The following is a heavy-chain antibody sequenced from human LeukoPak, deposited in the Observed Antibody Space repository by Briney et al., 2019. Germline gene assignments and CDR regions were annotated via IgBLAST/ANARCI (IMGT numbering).Heavy chain of an antibody. V-gene: IGHV3-74*01. Sequence: AGGSLRLSCAASGFTFSSYAMSWVRQAPGKGLVWVSRINSDGSSTSYADSVKGRFTISRDNAKNTLYLQMNSLRAEDTAVYYCVVGPDTFDYWGQGTLVTVSS. CDR3: VVGPDTFDY. D-gene: IGHD3-10*01. CDR2: INSDGSST. CDR1: GFTFSSYA. J-gene: IGHJ4*02.